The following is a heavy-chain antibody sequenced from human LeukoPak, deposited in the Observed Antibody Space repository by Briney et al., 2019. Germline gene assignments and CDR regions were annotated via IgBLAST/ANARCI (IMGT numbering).Heavy chain of an antibody. CDR1: GFTVSSNY. D-gene: IGHD2-21*02. J-gene: IGHJ3*02. Sequence: PGGSLRLSCAASGFTVSSNYMSWVRQAPGKGLEWVSVIYSGGSTYYADSVKGRFTISRDNSKNTLYLQMNSLRAEDTAVYYCARSYCGGDCPWAFDIWGQGTMVTVSS. CDR3: ARSYCGGDCPWAFDI. CDR2: IYSGGST. V-gene: IGHV3-53*01.